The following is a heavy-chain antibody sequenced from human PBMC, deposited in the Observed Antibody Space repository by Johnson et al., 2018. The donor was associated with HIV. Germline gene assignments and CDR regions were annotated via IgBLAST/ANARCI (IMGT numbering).Heavy chain of an antibody. J-gene: IGHJ3*02. CDR2: INWNGDSP. CDR1: GFTFSSYW. V-gene: IGHV3-20*04. CDR3: ARRGGSGWSAFDI. D-gene: IGHD6-19*01. Sequence: VQLVESGGDLVQPGGSLRLSCAASGFTFSSYWMSWVRQAPGKGLEWVSGINWNGDSPGYADSVKGRFTISRDNAKNSLYLQMNSLRAEDTALYYCARRGGSGWSAFDIWGQGTMVTVSS.